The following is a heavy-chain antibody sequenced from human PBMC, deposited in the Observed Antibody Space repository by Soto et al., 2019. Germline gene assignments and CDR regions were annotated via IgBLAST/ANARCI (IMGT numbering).Heavy chain of an antibody. CDR3: AKGSFPINPDAFDYGDYEEPSGYGMDV. CDR1: GFTFSSYG. CDR2: ISYDGSNK. V-gene: IGHV3-30*18. Sequence: QVQLVESGGGVVQPGRSLRLSCAASGFTFSSYGMHWVRQAPGKGLEWVAVISYDGSNKYYADSVKGRFTISRDNSKNTLYLQMNSLRAEDTAVYYCAKGSFPINPDAFDYGDYEEPSGYGMDVWGQGTTVTVSS. D-gene: IGHD4-17*01. J-gene: IGHJ6*02.